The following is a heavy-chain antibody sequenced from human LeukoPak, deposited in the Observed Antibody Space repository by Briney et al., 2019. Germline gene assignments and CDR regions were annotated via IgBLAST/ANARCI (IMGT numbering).Heavy chain of an antibody. Sequence: PGGSLRLSCAASGFTFSSYWMTWVRQAPGKGLEGVANIKQDGSEKYYVDSVKGRFTISRDNAKNSLYLQMNSLRAEDTAVYYCARVSRGSWNYGPALFDYWGQGTLVTVSS. V-gene: IGHV3-7*01. J-gene: IGHJ4*02. CDR1: GFTFSSYW. D-gene: IGHD1-7*01. CDR3: ARVSRGSWNYGPALFDY. CDR2: IKQDGSEK.